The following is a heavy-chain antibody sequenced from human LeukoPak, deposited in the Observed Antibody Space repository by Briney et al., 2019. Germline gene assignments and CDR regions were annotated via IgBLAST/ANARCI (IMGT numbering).Heavy chain of an antibody. J-gene: IGHJ6*02. Sequence: GGSLRLSCAVSGIMFSSYSMNWVRQAPGKGLEWVSYISSSGSTIYYADSVKGRFTISRDNAKNSLYLQMNSLRAEDTAVYYCARGQYLYYDGRDCIGVDVWGQGTTVTVSS. V-gene: IGHV3-48*01. CDR1: GIMFSSYS. D-gene: IGHD3-22*01. CDR2: ISSSGSTI. CDR3: ARGQYLYYDGRDCIGVDV.